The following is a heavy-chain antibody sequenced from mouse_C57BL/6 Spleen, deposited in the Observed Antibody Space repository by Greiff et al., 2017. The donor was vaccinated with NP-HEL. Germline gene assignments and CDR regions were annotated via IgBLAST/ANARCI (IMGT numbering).Heavy chain of an antibody. V-gene: IGHV1-80*01. Sequence: VQLPQSGAELVKPGASVKISCKASGYAFSSYWMNWVKQRPGKGLEWIGQIYPGDGDTNYNGKFKGKATLTADKSSSTAYMQLSSLTAEDSAVYFCARKDYYYGSPFDYWGQGTTLTVSS. CDR1: GYAFSSYW. D-gene: IGHD1-1*01. J-gene: IGHJ2*01. CDR2: IYPGDGDT. CDR3: ARKDYYYGSPFDY.